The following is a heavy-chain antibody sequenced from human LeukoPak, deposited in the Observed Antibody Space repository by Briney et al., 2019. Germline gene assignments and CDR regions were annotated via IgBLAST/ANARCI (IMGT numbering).Heavy chain of an antibody. J-gene: IGHJ3*02. Sequence: PSETLSLTCTVSGGSISSYYWSWIRQPPGNGLEWIGYIYYSGSTNYNPSLKSRVTISVDTSKNQFSLKLSSVTAADTAVYYCARHDYDTSLSAGAFDIWGQGTMVTVSS. D-gene: IGHD3-16*01. CDR2: IYYSGST. CDR1: GGSISSYY. CDR3: ARHDYDTSLSAGAFDI. V-gene: IGHV4-59*08.